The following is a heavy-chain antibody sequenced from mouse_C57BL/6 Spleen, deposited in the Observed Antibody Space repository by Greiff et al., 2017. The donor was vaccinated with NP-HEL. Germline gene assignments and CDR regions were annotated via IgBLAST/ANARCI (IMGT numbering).Heavy chain of an antibody. CDR3: ARTGNDGSVYYFDY. D-gene: IGHD2-3*01. J-gene: IGHJ2*01. V-gene: IGHV1-26*01. CDR2: INPNNGGT. CDR1: GYTFTDYY. Sequence: VQLQQSGPELVKPGASVKISCKASGYTFTDYYMNWVKQSHGKSLEWIGDINPNNGGTSYNQKFKGKATLTVDKSSSTAYMELRSLTSEDSAVYYCARTGNDGSVYYFDYWGQGTTLTVSS.